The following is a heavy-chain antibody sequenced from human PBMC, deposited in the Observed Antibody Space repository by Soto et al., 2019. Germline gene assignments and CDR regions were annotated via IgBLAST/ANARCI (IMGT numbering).Heavy chain of an antibody. V-gene: IGHV3-23*01. Sequence: LRLSCAASGFTFSNYAMNWVRQAPGKGLEWVSGISDSGDNTFYADSVRGRFTVSRDNSKNTLYLQMDSLRAEDTAVFYCAKDPDTFQYSSGWSPYMDVWGQGTTVTVSS. CDR2: ISDSGDNT. CDR3: AKDPDTFQYSSGWSPYMDV. CDR1: GFTFSNYA. D-gene: IGHD6-19*01. J-gene: IGHJ6*02.